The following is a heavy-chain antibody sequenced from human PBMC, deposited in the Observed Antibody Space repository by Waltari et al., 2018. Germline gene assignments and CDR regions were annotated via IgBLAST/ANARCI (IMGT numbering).Heavy chain of an antibody. CDR3: ARVEFSFFSRCFDY. CDR1: GFTFSSYW. D-gene: IGHD3-3*02. V-gene: IGHV3-7*01. Sequence: EVQLVESGGGLVQPGGSLRLSCAASGFTFSSYWMSWVRQAPGKGLEWVANIKQDGSEKDYVDSVKGRFTISRDNAKNSLYLQMNSLRAEDTAVYYCARVEFSFFSRCFDYWGQGTLVTVSS. CDR2: IKQDGSEK. J-gene: IGHJ4*02.